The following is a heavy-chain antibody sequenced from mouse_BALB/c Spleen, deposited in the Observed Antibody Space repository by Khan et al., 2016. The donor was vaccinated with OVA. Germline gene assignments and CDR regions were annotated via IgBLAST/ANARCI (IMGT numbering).Heavy chain of an antibody. D-gene: IGHD1-1*01. CDR2: INPHIGET. V-gene: IGHV1-20*02. CDR3: TRIYRSDLDY. Sequence: EVQLQESGPELVRPGASVKISCKASGYSFTGYFMNWVMQSHGKSLEWIGRINPHIGETFYNQRFKDKATLTVDESSSTDHMGLRSLASEDSAVYYCTRIYRSDLDYWGQGTTLTVSS. CDR1: GYSFTGYF. J-gene: IGHJ2*01.